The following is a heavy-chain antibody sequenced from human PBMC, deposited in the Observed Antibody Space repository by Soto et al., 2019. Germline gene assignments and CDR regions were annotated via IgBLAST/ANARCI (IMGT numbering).Heavy chain of an antibody. CDR2: IIPMLTVT. J-gene: IGHJ3*01. Sequence: QVHLIQSGAEVKKPGSSVKVSCKAAGGTFNTYTLIWVRQAPGHGLEWMGRIIPMLTVTNSAQKFQGRLTFTADKSTGTAFMELTSLRSDDTAVYYCSIGSWSAETFDVWGQGTMVTVSS. D-gene: IGHD2-2*01. CDR1: GGTFNTYT. CDR3: SIGSWSAETFDV. V-gene: IGHV1-69*02.